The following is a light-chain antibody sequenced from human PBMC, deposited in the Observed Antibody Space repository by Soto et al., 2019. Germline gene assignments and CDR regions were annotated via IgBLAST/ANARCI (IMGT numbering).Light chain of an antibody. CDR1: QSISSY. J-gene: IGKJ1*01. CDR3: QQSYSTPA. CDR2: AAS. V-gene: IGKV1-39*01. Sequence: DIQMTQSPSSLSASVGDRVTITCRASQSISSYLNWYQQKPGKAPKLLIYAASSLQSGVPSRFSGSGSGTDLTLTISSLKHEDFETYYCQQSYSTPAFGQGTKVDIK.